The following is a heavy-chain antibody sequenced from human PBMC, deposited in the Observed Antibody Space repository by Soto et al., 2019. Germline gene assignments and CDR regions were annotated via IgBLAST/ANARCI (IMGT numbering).Heavy chain of an antibody. D-gene: IGHD2-15*01. Sequence: SVKVSCKASGGTFSSYAISWVRQAPGQGLEWMGGIIPIFGTANYAQKFQGRVTITADEPTSTAYMELSSLRSEDTAVYYCAVLVVVAATDFDYWGQGTLVTVSS. CDR2: IIPIFGTA. V-gene: IGHV1-69*13. CDR1: GGTFSSYA. CDR3: AVLVVVAATDFDY. J-gene: IGHJ4*02.